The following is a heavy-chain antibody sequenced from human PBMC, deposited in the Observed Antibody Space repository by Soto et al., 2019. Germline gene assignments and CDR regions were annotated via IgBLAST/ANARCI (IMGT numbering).Heavy chain of an antibody. V-gene: IGHV3-23*01. CDR1: GFTFSTYA. D-gene: IGHD1-7*01. CDR2: ISANGQGI. J-gene: IGHJ4*02. Sequence: GGPLRLSCAAAGFTFSTYALSWVRQAPGKGLEWVSAISANGQGIYYADSVRGRFTISRDNSKNTIFLHMDSLRAEDTAVYYWAKDRNYPRDQFHYWGQGTLVTVSS. CDR3: AKDRNYPRDQFHY.